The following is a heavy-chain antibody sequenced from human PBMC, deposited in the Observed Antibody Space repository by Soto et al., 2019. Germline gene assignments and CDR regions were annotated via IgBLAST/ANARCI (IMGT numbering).Heavy chain of an antibody. CDR2: INPSGGST. Sequence: QVPLVQSGAEVKKPGASVKVSCKASGYTFTSYYMHWVRQAPGQGLEWMGIINPSGGSTSYVQKFQGRVTRTRDTSPSTVYMELSSLRSEATAVYYCARDARDSSRDPWGQGTLVTVSS. CDR1: GYTFTSYY. CDR3: ARDARDSSRDP. J-gene: IGHJ5*02. D-gene: IGHD6-13*01. V-gene: IGHV1-46*01.